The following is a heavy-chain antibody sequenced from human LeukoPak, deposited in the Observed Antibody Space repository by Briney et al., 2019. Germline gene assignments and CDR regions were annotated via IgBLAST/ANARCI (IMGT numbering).Heavy chain of an antibody. D-gene: IGHD2-2*01. J-gene: IGHJ4*02. V-gene: IGHV1-2*02. CDR2: INPNSGGT. CDR3: ATLGYCSSTSCYPQTNSVDY. CDR1: GYTFTGYY. Sequence: GASVKVSCKASGYTFTGYYMHWVRQAPGQGLEWMGWINPNSGGTNYAQKFQGRVTITADKSTSTAYMELSSLRSEDTAVYYCATLGYCSSTSCYPQTNSVDYWGQGTLVTVSS.